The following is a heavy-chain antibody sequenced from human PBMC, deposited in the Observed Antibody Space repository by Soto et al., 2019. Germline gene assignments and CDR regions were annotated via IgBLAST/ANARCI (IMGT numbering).Heavy chain of an antibody. CDR1: CGSISSGGYY. V-gene: IGHV4-31*03. CDR3: ARMSSGYYRRFDY. D-gene: IGHD3-22*01. CDR2: IYYSGST. Sequence: SETLSLTCTVSCGSISSGGYYCSWIRQHPGKGLEWIGYIYYSGSTYYNPSLKSRVTISVDTSKNQFSLKLSSVTAADTAVYYCARMSSGYYRRFDYWGQGTLVTVSS. J-gene: IGHJ4*02.